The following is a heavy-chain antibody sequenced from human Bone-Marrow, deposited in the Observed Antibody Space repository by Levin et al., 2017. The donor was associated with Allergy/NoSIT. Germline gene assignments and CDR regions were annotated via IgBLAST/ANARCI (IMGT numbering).Heavy chain of an antibody. J-gene: IGHJ5*02. CDR1: GYTFSIYG. D-gene: IGHD3-22*01. CDR3: ARVSYYDTSGYYDP. V-gene: IGHV1-18*01. CDR2: ISGYNGNT. Sequence: GESLKISCKASGYTFSIYGISWVRQAPGQGLEWMGWISGYNGNTDYAQKFQGRVTMTTDTSTSTVYMELRRLKSDETAVYYCARVSYYDTSGYYDPWGQGTLVTVSS.